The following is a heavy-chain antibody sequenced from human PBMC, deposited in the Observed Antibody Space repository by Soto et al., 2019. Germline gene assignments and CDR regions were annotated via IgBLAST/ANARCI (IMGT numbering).Heavy chain of an antibody. CDR2: IYHSGST. V-gene: IGHV4-30-2*01. J-gene: IGHJ4*02. Sequence: PSETLSLTCAVSGGSISSGGYSWSWIRQPPGKGLEWIGYIYHSGSTYYNPSLKSRVTISVDTSKNQFSLKLSSVTAADTAVYYCARGGYYDSSGFSYWGQGTLVTVSS. CDR1: GGSISSGGYS. D-gene: IGHD3-22*01. CDR3: ARGGYYDSSGFSY.